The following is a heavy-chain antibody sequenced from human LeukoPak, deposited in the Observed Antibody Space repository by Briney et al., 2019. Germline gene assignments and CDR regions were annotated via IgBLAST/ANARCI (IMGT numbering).Heavy chain of an antibody. J-gene: IGHJ4*02. CDR1: GGSFSTYY. V-gene: IGHV4-39*07. Sequence: SETLSLTCTVSGGSFSTYYWGWIRQPPGKGLEWIGSIYYSGSTYYNPSLKSRVTISVDTSKNQFSLKLSSVTAADTAVYYCAKGPHYALGIYFDYWGQGTLVTVSS. CDR2: IYYSGST. CDR3: AKGPHYALGIYFDY. D-gene: IGHD7-27*01.